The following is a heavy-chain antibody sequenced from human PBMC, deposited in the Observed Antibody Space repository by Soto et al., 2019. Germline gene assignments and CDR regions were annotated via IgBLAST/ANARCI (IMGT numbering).Heavy chain of an antibody. V-gene: IGHV4-39*01. CDR1: GGSISSSSYY. CDR2: IYYSGST. D-gene: IGHD5-18*01. Sequence: SETLSLTCTVSGGSISSSSYYWGWIRQPPGKGLEWIGSIYYSGSTYYNPSLKSRVTISVDTSKNQFSLKLSSVTAADTAVYYCARHDTAMVYYYGMDVWGQGTTVTVSS. J-gene: IGHJ6*02. CDR3: ARHDTAMVYYYGMDV.